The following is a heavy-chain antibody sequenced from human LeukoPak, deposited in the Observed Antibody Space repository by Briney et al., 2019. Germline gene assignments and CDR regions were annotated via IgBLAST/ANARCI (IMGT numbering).Heavy chain of an antibody. Sequence: SETLSLTCTVSGGSIISSSYYWGWIRQPPGKGLGWIGSIYYSGNTYYNPSLESRVTISVDTSKNQFSLRLSFLTAADTAVYYCARYPTAMVSFDYWGQGTLVTVSS. V-gene: IGHV4-39*01. CDR2: IYYSGNT. J-gene: IGHJ4*02. CDR3: ARYPTAMVSFDY. CDR1: GGSIISSSYY. D-gene: IGHD5-18*01.